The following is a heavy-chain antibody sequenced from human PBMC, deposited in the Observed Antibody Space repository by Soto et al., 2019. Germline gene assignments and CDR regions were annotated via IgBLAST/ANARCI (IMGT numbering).Heavy chain of an antibody. D-gene: IGHD6-19*01. CDR2: ISAYNGNT. J-gene: IGHJ6*03. CDR1: GYTFTSYG. CDR3: ARDDGSGGSGWYDDYYYYYMDV. Sequence: ASVKVSCKASGYTFTSYGISWVRQAPGQGLEWMGWISAYNGNTNYAQKLQGRVTMTTDTSTSTAYMELRSLRSDDTAVYYCARDDGSGGSGWYDDYYYYYMDVWGKGTTVTVSS. V-gene: IGHV1-18*01.